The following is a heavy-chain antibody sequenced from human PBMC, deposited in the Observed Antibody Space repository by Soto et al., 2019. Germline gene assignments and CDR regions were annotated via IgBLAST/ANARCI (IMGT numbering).Heavy chain of an antibody. CDR2: ISWDGGST. CDR3: AKGGDDILTGYYGQIDY. Sequence: GGSLRLSCAASGFTFSDYYMHWVRQAPGKGLEWVSLISWDGGSTYYADSVKGRFTISRDNSKNSLYLQMNSLRTEDTALYYCAKGGDDILTGYYGQIDYWGQGTLVTVSS. V-gene: IGHV3-43*01. D-gene: IGHD3-9*01. CDR1: GFTFSDYY. J-gene: IGHJ4*02.